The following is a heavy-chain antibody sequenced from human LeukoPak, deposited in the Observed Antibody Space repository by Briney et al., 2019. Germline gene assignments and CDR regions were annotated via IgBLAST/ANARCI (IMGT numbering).Heavy chain of an antibody. CDR1: GGTFSSYA. Sequence: ASVKVSCKASGGTFSSYAISWVRQAPGQGLEWMGGIIPIFGTANYAQKFQGRVTITADESTSTAYMELSSLRSEDTAVYYCARTTYDYGGNSFKGPFDYWGQGTLVTVSS. J-gene: IGHJ4*02. CDR2: IIPIFGTA. CDR3: ARTTYDYGGNSFKGPFDY. D-gene: IGHD4-23*01. V-gene: IGHV1-69*13.